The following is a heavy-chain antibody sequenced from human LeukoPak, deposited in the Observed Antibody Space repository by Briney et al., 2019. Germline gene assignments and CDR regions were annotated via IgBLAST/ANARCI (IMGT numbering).Heavy chain of an antibody. CDR1: GYSISSGYY. J-gene: IGHJ6*03. CDR2: IYHSGGT. Sequence: PSETLSLTCTVSGYSISSGYYWGWIRQPPGKGLEWIGSIYHSGGTYYNPSLKSRVTISVDTSKNQFSLKLSSVTAADTAVYYCAIVNYYYYYMDVWGKGTTVTVSS. V-gene: IGHV4-38-2*02. CDR3: AIVNYYYYYMDV.